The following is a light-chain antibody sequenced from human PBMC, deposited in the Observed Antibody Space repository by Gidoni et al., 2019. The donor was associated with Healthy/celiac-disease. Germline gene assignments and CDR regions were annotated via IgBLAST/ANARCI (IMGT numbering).Light chain of an antibody. V-gene: IGLV2-14*01. J-gene: IGLJ2*01. Sequence: QSALTQPASVSGSPGQSIPISCTGTSSDVGGYNYVSWYQQHPGKAPKLMIYEVSNRPSGVSTRFSGSKSGNTASLTVSGLQAEDEADYYCSSYTSSSTLGVVFGGGTKLTVL. CDR3: SSYTSSSTLGVV. CDR2: EVS. CDR1: SSDVGGYNY.